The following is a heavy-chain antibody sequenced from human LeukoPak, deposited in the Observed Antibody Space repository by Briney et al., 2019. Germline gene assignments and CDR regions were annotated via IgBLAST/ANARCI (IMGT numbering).Heavy chain of an antibody. CDR3: ARASYCSDGSCYSDY. J-gene: IGHJ4*02. CDR2: MSAYNGNT. V-gene: IGHV1-18*01. CDR1: GYTFTSYS. Sequence: ASVKFYCKASGYTFTSYSISWVRQAPGQGPEWIGWMSAYNGNTIYAQKVKGRVTMTTDTSTSTAYMELRSLKSDDTAVYYCARASYCSDGSCYSDYWGQGTLVTVSS. D-gene: IGHD2-15*01.